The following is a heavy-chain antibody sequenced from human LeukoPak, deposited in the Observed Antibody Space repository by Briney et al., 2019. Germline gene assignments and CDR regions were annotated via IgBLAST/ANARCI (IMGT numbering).Heavy chain of an antibody. V-gene: IGHV3-23*01. CDR3: AKGGYRAYCSSRNCQNWFDP. J-gene: IGHJ5*02. CDR2: ISGSGGTT. Sequence: PGGSLRLSCAASAFGFNTYAMSWVRQAPGKGLEWVSVISGSGGTTDYADSVKGRFTTSRDNSNNTPYLQMNSPRGEDTAVYYCAKGGYRAYCSSRNCQNWFDPWGQGTLVIVSS. D-gene: IGHD2-2*01. CDR1: AFGFNTYA.